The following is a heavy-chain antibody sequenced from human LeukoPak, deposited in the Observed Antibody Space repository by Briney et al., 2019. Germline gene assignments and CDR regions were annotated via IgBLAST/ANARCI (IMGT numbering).Heavy chain of an antibody. Sequence: ASVKVSCKASGYTFTSYDTNWVRQATGQGLEWMGWMNPNSGNTGYAQKFQGRVTITRNTSISTAYMELSSLRSEDTAVYYCARGFVVVPGRKNWFDPWGQGTLVTVSS. J-gene: IGHJ5*02. CDR1: GYTFTSYD. CDR2: MNPNSGNT. CDR3: ARGFVVVPGRKNWFDP. V-gene: IGHV1-8*03. D-gene: IGHD2-2*01.